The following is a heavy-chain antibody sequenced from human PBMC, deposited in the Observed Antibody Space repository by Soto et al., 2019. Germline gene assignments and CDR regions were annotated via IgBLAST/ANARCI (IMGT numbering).Heavy chain of an antibody. CDR1: GGSFSGYY. D-gene: IGHD6-19*01. CDR3: ARSREQWLVDAFDI. CDR2: VNPTGSA. J-gene: IGHJ3*02. Sequence: PSETVSLTCAVYGGSFSGYYWSWIRQSPGKGLEWIGEVNPTGSAKYNPSLKSRVTISVDTSKNQFSLNLNSVTAADTALYYCARSREQWLVDAFDIWGQGTMVTVSS. V-gene: IGHV4-34*01.